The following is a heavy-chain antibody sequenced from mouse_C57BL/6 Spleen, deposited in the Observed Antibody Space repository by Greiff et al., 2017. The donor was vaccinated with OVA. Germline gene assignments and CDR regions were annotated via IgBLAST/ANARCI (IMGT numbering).Heavy chain of an antibody. J-gene: IGHJ3*01. CDR2: ISDGGSYT. Sequence: EVNVVESGGGLVKPGGSLKLSCAASGFTFSSYAMSWVRQTPEKRLEWVATISDGGSYTYYPDNVKGRFTISRDNAKNNLYLQMSHLKSEDTAMYYCASDYYGSSWAYWGQGTLVTVSA. D-gene: IGHD1-1*01. CDR1: GFTFSSYA. CDR3: ASDYYGSSWAY. V-gene: IGHV5-4*03.